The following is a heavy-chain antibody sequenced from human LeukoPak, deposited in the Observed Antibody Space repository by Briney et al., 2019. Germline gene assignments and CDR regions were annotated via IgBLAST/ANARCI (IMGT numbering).Heavy chain of an antibody. Sequence: ASVTVSCTASGYPFTSYNINWVRQAPGQGLEWTGWMNPKSGNTDYAQKFQGRFTMTRNTSLSTAYMDLSSLRSEDTAVYYCATGGDNGNYNYWGLGTLVTVSS. CDR2: MNPKSGNT. V-gene: IGHV1-8*01. CDR1: GYPFTSYN. D-gene: IGHD1-26*01. CDR3: ATGGDNGNYNY. J-gene: IGHJ4*02.